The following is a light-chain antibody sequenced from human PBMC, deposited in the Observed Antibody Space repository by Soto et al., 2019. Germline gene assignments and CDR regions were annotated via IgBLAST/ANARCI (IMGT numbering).Light chain of an antibody. J-gene: IGKJ5*01. Sequence: IQMTQSPSSLSASVGDRVTITCRAGQSIFSSLNWYQQRLGKAPTLLIYAASNLQSGVPSRFRGSRYGTEFALPITTLQPEDFVTYYCQQSYNSPPITFGPGTRLEIK. CDR3: QQSYNSPPIT. V-gene: IGKV1-39*01. CDR2: AAS. CDR1: QSIFSS.